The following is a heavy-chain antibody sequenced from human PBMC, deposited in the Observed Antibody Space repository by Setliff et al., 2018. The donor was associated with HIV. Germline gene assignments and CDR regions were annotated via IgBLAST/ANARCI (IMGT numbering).Heavy chain of an antibody. CDR2: MYTSGST. D-gene: IGHD6-13*01. Sequence: TLSLPCTVSGGSISSDNYYWSWIRQPAGKGLEWIGRMYTSGSTNYNPSLKSRVTISVDTSKRQFSLKLSSVTDADTAVYYCAREERTAPAGSGYYYYGMDVWGQGTMVTVSS. CDR3: AREERTAPAGSGYYYYGMDV. CDR1: GGSISSDNYY. J-gene: IGHJ6*02. V-gene: IGHV4-61*02.